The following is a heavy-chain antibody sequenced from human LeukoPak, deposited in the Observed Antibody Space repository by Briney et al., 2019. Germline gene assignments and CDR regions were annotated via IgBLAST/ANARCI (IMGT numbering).Heavy chain of an antibody. V-gene: IGHV3-30*02. J-gene: IGHJ4*02. D-gene: IGHD3-16*01. Sequence: GGSLRLSCATSGFTFSTYGIHWVRQAPGKGLEWVAFTQHDATHQYYAGSVRGRFTISRDQSKNTVYLQMSSLRGEDTAVYYCAKDGPGHDYVRGFDYWGLGTQVIVSS. CDR3: AKDGPGHDYVRGFDY. CDR2: TQHDATHQ. CDR1: GFTFSTYG.